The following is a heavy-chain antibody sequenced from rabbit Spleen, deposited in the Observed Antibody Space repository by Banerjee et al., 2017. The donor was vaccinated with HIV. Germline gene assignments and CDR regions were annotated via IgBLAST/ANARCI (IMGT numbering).Heavy chain of an antibody. CDR1: GFDFSAYG. Sequence: QEQLVESGGGLVQPGGSLTLSCKASGFDFSAYGVSWVRQAPGKGLEWIGCINTATGKDVYASWAKGRFTISTTSSTTVTLQMTSLTAADTATYFCARHQTGTSGWNLALWGQGTLVTVS. D-gene: IGHD1-1*01. CDR2: INTATGKD. J-gene: IGHJ4*01. CDR3: ARHQTGTSGWNLAL. V-gene: IGHV1S45*01.